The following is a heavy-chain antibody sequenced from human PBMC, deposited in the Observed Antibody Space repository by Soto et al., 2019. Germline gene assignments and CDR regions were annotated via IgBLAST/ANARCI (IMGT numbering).Heavy chain of an antibody. V-gene: IGHV3-23*01. J-gene: IGHJ4*02. CDR1: GFTFSSYA. CDR2: ISASGGGT. D-gene: IGHD3-10*01. CDR3: AKGKWFGTYYFDY. Sequence: EVQLLESGGGLVQPEGSLRLSCAASGFTFSSYALSWVRQAPGKGLEWVSAISASGGGTYYADSVRGRFTISRDNSKNTLYLQMNSLRAEDTAVYYCAKGKWFGTYYFDYWGQGTLVTVSS.